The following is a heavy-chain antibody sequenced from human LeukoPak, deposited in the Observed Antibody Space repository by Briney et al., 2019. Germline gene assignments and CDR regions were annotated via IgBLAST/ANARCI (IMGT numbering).Heavy chain of an antibody. D-gene: IGHD6-13*01. CDR3: ARATGYSSSWYVLGKRAFDY. V-gene: IGHV4-34*01. Sequence: SETLSLTCAVYGGSFSGYYWSWIRQPPGKGLEWIGEINHSGSTNYNPSLKSRVTISVDTSKNQFSLKLSSVTAADTAVYYCARATGYSSSWYVLGKRAFDYWGQGTLVTVSS. J-gene: IGHJ4*02. CDR2: INHSGST. CDR1: GGSFSGYY.